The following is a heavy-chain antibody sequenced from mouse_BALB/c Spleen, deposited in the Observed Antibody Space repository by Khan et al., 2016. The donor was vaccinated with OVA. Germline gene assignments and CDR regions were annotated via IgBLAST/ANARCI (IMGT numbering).Heavy chain of an antibody. J-gene: IGHJ4*01. CDR3: ARHGYGKGDAMDL. Sequence: EVELVESGGGLVQPGGSLKLSCATSGFTFSDYYMYWFRQTPEKRLEWVAYIRHVGGNTYYPDTVKGRFTISRDNARNTLYRQMSRLKSEDSAMYYCARHGYGKGDAMDLWGQGTSVTVSS. V-gene: IGHV5-12*02. CDR2: IRHVGGNT. D-gene: IGHD2-1*01. CDR1: GFTFSDYY.